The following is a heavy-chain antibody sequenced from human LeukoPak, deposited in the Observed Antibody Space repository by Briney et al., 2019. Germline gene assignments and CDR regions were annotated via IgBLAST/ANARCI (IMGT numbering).Heavy chain of an antibody. V-gene: IGHV4-30-4*08. CDR3: ASYDFWSGYLDY. CDR1: GGSISSGDYY. D-gene: IGHD3-3*01. CDR2: IYYSGST. Sequence: SQTLSLTCAVSGGSISSGDYYWSWIRQPPGKGLEWIGYIYYSGSTYYNPSLKSRVTISVDTSKNQFSLKLSSVTAADTAVYYCASYDFWSGYLDYWGQGTLVTVSS. J-gene: IGHJ4*02.